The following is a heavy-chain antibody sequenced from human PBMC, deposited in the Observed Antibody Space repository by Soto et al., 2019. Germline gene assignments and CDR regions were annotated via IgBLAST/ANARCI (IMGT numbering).Heavy chain of an antibody. Sequence: PSETLSLTCAVYGGSFSGYYWSWIRQPPGKGLEWVGYIYYSGSTSYNPSLRRRVIMSVDTSKRQFSLQLKSVTAADTAIYYCARTVLGPDILADQFVDYYYYMDVWGQGTTVTVSS. CDR2: IYYSGST. J-gene: IGHJ6*03. CDR1: GGSFSGYY. V-gene: IGHV4-59*08. D-gene: IGHD3-9*01. CDR3: ARTVLGPDILADQFVDYYYYMDV.